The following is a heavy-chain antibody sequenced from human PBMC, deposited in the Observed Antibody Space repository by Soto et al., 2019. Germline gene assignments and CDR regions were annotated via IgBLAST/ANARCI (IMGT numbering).Heavy chain of an antibody. CDR2: IKSKIDWGTT. J-gene: IGHJ3*01. CDR1: GFTFSKAW. D-gene: IGHD1-20*01. V-gene: IGHV3-15*07. CDR3: ITNEITGRTNDAFDF. Sequence: GGSLRLSCAASGFTFSKAWMHWVRQAPGKGLEWVGRIKSKIDWGTTDYAAPVKGRFTISRDDSKNTLFLQMNSLKTEDTAVYFCITNEITGRTNDAFDFWGQGTVVTVSS.